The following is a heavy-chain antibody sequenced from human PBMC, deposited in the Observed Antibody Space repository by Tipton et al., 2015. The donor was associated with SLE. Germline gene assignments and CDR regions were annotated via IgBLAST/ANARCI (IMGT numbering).Heavy chain of an antibody. CDR3: ATYSGRYGIEY. Sequence: SLRLSCAASGFTFSGYAMSWVRQAPGKGLEWVSAISGSGGSTDYADSVKGRFTLSRDNAKNSLYLQMNSLRAEDTAVYYCATYSGRYGIEYWGQGTLVTVSS. D-gene: IGHD1-26*01. CDR2: ISGSGGST. V-gene: IGHV3-23*01. CDR1: GFTFSGYA. J-gene: IGHJ4*02.